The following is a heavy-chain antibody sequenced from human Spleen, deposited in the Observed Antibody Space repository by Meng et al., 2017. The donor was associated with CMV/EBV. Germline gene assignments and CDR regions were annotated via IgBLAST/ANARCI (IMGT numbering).Heavy chain of an antibody. V-gene: IGHV3-21*01. Sequence: GGSLRLSCEASGFIFSSYSMNWVRQAPGKGLEWVSYISSSGAYIYYADSVKGRFTVSRDNAKNSLHLQLNSLRAEDTAVYYCARDVGLTGTSSRHYYYGMDVWGQGTTVTVSS. CDR2: ISSSGAYI. J-gene: IGHJ6*02. CDR3: ARDVGLTGTSSRHYYYGMDV. D-gene: IGHD1-20*01. CDR1: GFIFSSYS.